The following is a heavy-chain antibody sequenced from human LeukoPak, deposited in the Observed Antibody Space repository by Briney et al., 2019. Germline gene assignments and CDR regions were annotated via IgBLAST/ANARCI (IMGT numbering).Heavy chain of an antibody. CDR1: GFAFQAFD. V-gene: IGHV3-43*02. CDR2: INSVGTKT. CDR3: ATWAFYHGLDV. D-gene: IGHD1-26*01. Sequence: GGSLRLSCAASGFAFQAFDMHWVRQAPGKGLEWVSLINSVGTKTYYADSVRGRLTVSRDNSKNSLYLQMNSLRTEDTALYYCATWAFYHGLDVWGQGSTVTISS. J-gene: IGHJ6*02.